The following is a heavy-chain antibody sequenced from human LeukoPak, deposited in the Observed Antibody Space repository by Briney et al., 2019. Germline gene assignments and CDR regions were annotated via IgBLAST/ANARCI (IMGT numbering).Heavy chain of an antibody. CDR3: ARYSGSHPAAFDI. J-gene: IGHJ3*02. CDR2: INPNSAGT. CDR1: GYTFTSYD. D-gene: IGHD1-26*01. V-gene: IGHV1-2*02. Sequence: GASVKVSCKASGYTFTSYDINWVRQAPGQGLEWMGWINPNSAGTNYAQKFQDRVTMTRDTSTSTAYMELSRLRSDDTAVYYCARYSGSHPAAFDIWGRGTMVTVSS.